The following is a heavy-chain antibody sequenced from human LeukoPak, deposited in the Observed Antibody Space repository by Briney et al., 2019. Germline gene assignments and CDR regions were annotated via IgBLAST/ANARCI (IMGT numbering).Heavy chain of an antibody. J-gene: IGHJ5*02. V-gene: IGHV1-69*05. CDR3: ARAARMNGGYCSP. Sequence: SVKVSCKASGDTFSRYPISWVRQAPGQGLEWMGGIIPIFGTTNCAQKFQGRVTITTDESTSTAYMELSSLRSDDTAVYYCARAARMNGGYCSPWGRGTLITVSS. CDR2: IIPIFGTT. CDR1: GDTFSRYP. D-gene: IGHD2-21*01.